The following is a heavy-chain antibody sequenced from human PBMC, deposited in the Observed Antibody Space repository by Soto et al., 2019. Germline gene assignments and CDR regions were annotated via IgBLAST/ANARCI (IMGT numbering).Heavy chain of an antibody. J-gene: IGHJ6*02. CDR2: IIPIFGTA. CDR1: GGTFSSYA. Sequence: GASVKVSCKASGGTFSSYAISWVRQAPGQGLEWMGGIIPIFGTANYAQKFQGRVTITADEYTSTAYMELSSLRSEDTAVYYCARESYDFWSGYHQRYYYGMDVWGQGTTVTVSS. V-gene: IGHV1-69*13. CDR3: ARESYDFWSGYHQRYYYGMDV. D-gene: IGHD3-3*01.